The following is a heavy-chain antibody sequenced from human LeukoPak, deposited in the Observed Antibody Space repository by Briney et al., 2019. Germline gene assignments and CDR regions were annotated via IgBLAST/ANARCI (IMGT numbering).Heavy chain of an antibody. D-gene: IGHD6-13*01. CDR1: GYTFTSNY. CDR2: IYPRDGST. V-gene: IGHV1-46*01. Sequence: ASVKVSRKASGYTFTSNYIHWVRQAPGQGLEWMGMIYPRDGSTSYAQKFQGRVTVTRDTSASTAYMELSSLRSEDTAVYYCARDQSSSSWFHFDYWGQGTLVTVSS. J-gene: IGHJ4*02. CDR3: ARDQSSSSWFHFDY.